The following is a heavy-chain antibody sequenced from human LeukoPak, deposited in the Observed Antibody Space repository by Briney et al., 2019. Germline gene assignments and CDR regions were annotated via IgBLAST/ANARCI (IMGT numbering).Heavy chain of an antibody. V-gene: IGHV3-72*01. CDR1: GFTFSDHY. CDR2: TRNKANSYTT. J-gene: IGHJ5*02. D-gene: IGHD3-10*01. Sequence: GGSLRLSCAASGFTFSDHYMDWVRQAPGKGLEWVGRTRNKANSYTTEYAASVKGRFTIPRDDSKNSLYLQMNSLKTEDTAVYYCARMVGDWFGDTGWFDPWGQGTLVTVSS. CDR3: ARMVGDWFGDTGWFDP.